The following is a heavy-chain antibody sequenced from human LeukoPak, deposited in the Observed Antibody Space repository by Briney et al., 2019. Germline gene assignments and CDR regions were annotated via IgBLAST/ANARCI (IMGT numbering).Heavy chain of an antibody. D-gene: IGHD6-19*01. Sequence: PSETLSLTCTVSGGSINNYYWSWIRQPPGKGLEWIGYVYYSGSTNYNPSLKSRVTISVDTSKNQFSLKLSSVTAADTAIYYCARLGYSSGWYGMDYWGQGILVTVSS. V-gene: IGHV4-59*01. CDR3: ARLGYSSGWYGMDY. CDR2: VYYSGST. J-gene: IGHJ4*02. CDR1: GGSINNYY.